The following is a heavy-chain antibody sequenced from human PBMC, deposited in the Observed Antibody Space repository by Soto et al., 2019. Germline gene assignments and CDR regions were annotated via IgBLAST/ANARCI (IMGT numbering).Heavy chain of an antibody. J-gene: IGHJ5*02. CDR2: IYYSGST. D-gene: IGHD3-3*01. V-gene: IGHV4-30-4*01. Sequence: SETLSLTCTVSGGSISSGDYYWSWIRQPPGKGLECIGYIYYSGSTYYNPSLKSRVTISVDTSKNQFSLKLSSVTAADTAVYYCARDRVTIFGVVNTRPVGWFDPWGQGTLVTVSS. CDR1: GGSISSGDYY. CDR3: ARDRVTIFGVVNTRPVGWFDP.